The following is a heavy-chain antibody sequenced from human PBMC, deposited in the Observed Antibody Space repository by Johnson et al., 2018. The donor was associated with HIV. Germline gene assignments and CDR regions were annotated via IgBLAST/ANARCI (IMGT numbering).Heavy chain of an antibody. Sequence: VQLVESGGGVVQPGGSLRLTCAASGLTFSTSWMNWVRQAPGRGLEWVANIKHDGSRIQYMDSVKGRFTISRDNTRHLLFLQMNTLRAEDTAVYYCARDVSYRYDGDGWADAFDIWGQGTMVTVSA. D-gene: IGHD2-21*01. V-gene: IGHV3-7*01. CDR3: ARDVSYRYDGDGWADAFDI. CDR2: IKHDGSRI. CDR1: GLTFSTSW. J-gene: IGHJ3*02.